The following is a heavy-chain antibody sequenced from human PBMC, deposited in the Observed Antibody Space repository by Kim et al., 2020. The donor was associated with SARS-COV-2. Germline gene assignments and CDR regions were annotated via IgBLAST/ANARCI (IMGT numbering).Heavy chain of an antibody. CDR2: INSGSGTI. CDR3: AREGGMDV. J-gene: IGHJ6*02. CDR1: GFTFSTYS. V-gene: IGHV3-48*02. Sequence: GGSLRLSCAASGFTFSTYSMNWVRQVPGKGQEWISYINSGSGTIYYADSAKGRFTISRDNAKNSLYLQMNSLRDEDTAVYYCAREGGMDVWGQGTTVTVSS.